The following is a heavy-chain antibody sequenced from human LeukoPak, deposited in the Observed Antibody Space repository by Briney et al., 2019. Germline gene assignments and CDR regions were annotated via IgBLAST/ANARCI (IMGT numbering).Heavy chain of an antibody. CDR1: GFTFSSYS. V-gene: IGHV3-48*01. CDR2: ISSSSNTI. D-gene: IGHD2-2*02. CDR3: ARDGSKVVPAAIVDY. Sequence: GGSLRLSCAASGFTFSSYSMIWVRQAPGKGLEWVSYISSSSNTIYYADSVKGRFTISRDNAKNSLYLQMNSLRAEDTAVYYCARDGSKVVPAAIVDYWGQGTLVTVSS. J-gene: IGHJ4*02.